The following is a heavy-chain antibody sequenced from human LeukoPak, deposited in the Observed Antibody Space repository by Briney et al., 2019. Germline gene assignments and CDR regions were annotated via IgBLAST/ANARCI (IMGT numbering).Heavy chain of an antibody. CDR1: GFTFSIYW. J-gene: IGHJ4*02. Sequence: GGSLRLSCAASGFTFSIYWMSWVRQAPGKGLEWVANIKQDGSEKYYVDSVKGRFTVSRDNAKNSLYLQMNSLRGEDTAVYYCARLERDYFDYWGQGTLVTVSS. CDR3: ARLERDYFDY. V-gene: IGHV3-7*01. CDR2: IKQDGSEK. D-gene: IGHD3-3*01.